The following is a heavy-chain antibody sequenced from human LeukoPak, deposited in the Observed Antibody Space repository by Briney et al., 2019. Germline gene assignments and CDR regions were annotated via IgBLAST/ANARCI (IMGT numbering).Heavy chain of an antibody. Sequence: PSETLSLTCAVSGYSISSGYCWGWIRQPPGKGLEWIGSIYHSGSTYYNPSLKSRVTISVDTSKNQFSLKLSSVTAADTAVYYCAGRGYSYGNDHWGQGTLVTVSS. CDR1: GYSISSGYC. D-gene: IGHD5-18*01. CDR3: AGRGYSYGNDH. J-gene: IGHJ4*02. V-gene: IGHV4-38-2*01. CDR2: IYHSGST.